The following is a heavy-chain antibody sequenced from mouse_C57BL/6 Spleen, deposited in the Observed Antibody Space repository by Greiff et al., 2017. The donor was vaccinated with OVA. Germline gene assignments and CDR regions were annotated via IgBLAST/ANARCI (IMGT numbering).Heavy chain of an antibody. V-gene: IGHV1-54*01. J-gene: IGHJ3*01. CDR3: ARDWFAY. CDR2: INPGSGGT. Sequence: VKLMESGAELVRPGTSVKVSCKASGYAFTNYLIEWVKQRPGQGLEWIGVINPGSGGTNYNEKFKGKATLTADKSSSTAYMQLSSLTSEDSAVYFCARDWFAYWGQGTLVTVSA. CDR1: GYAFTNYL.